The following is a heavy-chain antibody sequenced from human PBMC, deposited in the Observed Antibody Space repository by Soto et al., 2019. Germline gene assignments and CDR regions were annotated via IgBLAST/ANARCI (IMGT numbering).Heavy chain of an antibody. V-gene: IGHV1-46*01. CDR2: INPTDNRK. J-gene: IGHJ6*02. Sequence: QVHLEQSGAEMRKPGASVTVSCKASGYAFTTYYIHWVQQAPGQGLEWMGVINPTDNRKTYSQIFQGRVTMTRDTSTSTVYMDLRSLRSEDTAIYYCAREAHTYSGMDVWGQGTTVTVS. CDR3: AREAHTYSGMDV. CDR1: GYAFTTYY.